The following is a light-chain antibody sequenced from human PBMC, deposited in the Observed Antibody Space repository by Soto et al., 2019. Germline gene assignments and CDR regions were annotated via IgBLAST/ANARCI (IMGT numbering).Light chain of an antibody. CDR1: SSDVGAYKY. CDR3: TSYVGNDIWV. CDR2: EVT. Sequence: QSALTQHPSASGSPGQSVTISCTGTSSDVGAYKYVSWYQQYPGKAPKLMIYEVTKRPSGVPDRFSGSKSGNTASLTVSGHQAEDEADYYCTSYVGNDIWVFGGGTKLTVL. J-gene: IGLJ3*02. V-gene: IGLV2-8*01.